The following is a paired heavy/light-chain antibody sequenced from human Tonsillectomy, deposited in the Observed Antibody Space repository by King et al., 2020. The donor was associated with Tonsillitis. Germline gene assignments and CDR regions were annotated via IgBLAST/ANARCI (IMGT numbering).Light chain of an antibody. V-gene: IGKV3-20*01. Sequence: EIVLTQSPGTLSLSPGERATVSCRASQSVSSTYFAWYQQKVGQAPRLLIYGASSRATGIPDRFSGSGSGTDFTLTISRLEPEDFAVYYCQHFDTSPPLYTFGPGTKLEIK. J-gene: IGKJ2*01. CDR2: GAS. CDR3: QHFDTSPPLYT. CDR1: QSVSSTY.
Heavy chain of an antibody. CDR1: GDSVSSKNVA. V-gene: IGHV6-1*01. Sequence: QVQLQQSGPGLVKPSETLSLTCAIFGDSVSSKNVAWNWIRQSPSTGLEWLGRTYYRSKWHNDYALSMKSRIIISADTSRNQISLQMNSVTPEDTAVYFCARDRLRYGNWFDPWGQGTLVIVSS. J-gene: IGHJ5*02. D-gene: IGHD4-17*01. CDR3: ARDRLRYGNWFDP. CDR2: TYYRSKWHN.